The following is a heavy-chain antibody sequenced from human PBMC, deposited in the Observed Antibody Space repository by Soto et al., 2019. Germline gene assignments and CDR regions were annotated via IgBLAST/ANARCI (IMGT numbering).Heavy chain of an antibody. J-gene: IGHJ6*03. V-gene: IGHV3-13*05. CDR2: IGTAGDP. D-gene: IGHD6-19*01. CDR1: GFTFSSYD. CDR3: ARSYSSGWYRGGYYYYMDV. Sequence: GRSLKISCAASGFTFSSYDMHWVRQATGKGLEWVSAIGTAGDPYYPGSVKGRFTISRENAKNSLYLQMNSLRAGDTAVYYCARSYSSGWYRGGYYYYMDVWGKGTTVTVSS.